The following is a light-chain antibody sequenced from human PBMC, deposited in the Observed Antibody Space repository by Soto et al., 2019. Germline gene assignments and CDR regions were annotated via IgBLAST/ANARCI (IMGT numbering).Light chain of an antibody. CDR1: SSNIGSNT. CDR3: AAWDDSLNGGL. Sequence: QSVLAQPPSASGTPGQRVTISCSGSSSNIGSNTVNWYQQLPGTAPKLLIYSNNQRPSGVPDRFSGSKSGTSASLAISGLQSEDEADYYCAAWDDSLNGGLFGGGTTLTVL. CDR2: SNN. V-gene: IGLV1-44*01. J-gene: IGLJ2*01.